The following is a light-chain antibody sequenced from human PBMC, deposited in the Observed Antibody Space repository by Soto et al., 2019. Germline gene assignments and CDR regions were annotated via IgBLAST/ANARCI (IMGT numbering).Light chain of an antibody. V-gene: IGKV1-5*01. J-gene: IGKJ1*01. CDR3: HQYNYYRPT. Sequence: DIQVTQSPSTLSASVGDRVTITCRASQPISTWLAWYQEKPGKAPKLLIYAASSLEGGVPSRFSGSGSGTEFTLTISSLQPDDFATYYCHQYNYYRPTFGQGTKVEIK. CDR1: QPISTW. CDR2: AAS.